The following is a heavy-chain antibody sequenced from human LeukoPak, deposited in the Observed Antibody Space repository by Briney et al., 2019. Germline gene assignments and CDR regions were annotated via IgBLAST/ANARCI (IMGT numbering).Heavy chain of an antibody. V-gene: IGHV1-2*02. Sequence: ASVKVSCKASGYTFTGYYMHWVRQAPGQGLEWMGWINPNSGGTNYAQKFQGRVTMTRDTSISTDYMELSRLRSDDTAVYYCARGPYGDYSYYFDYWGQGTLVTVSS. CDR1: GYTFTGYY. J-gene: IGHJ4*02. D-gene: IGHD4-17*01. CDR2: INPNSGGT. CDR3: ARGPYGDYSYYFDY.